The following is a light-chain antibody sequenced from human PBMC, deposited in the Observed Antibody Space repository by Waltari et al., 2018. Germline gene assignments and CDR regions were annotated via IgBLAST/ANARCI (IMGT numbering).Light chain of an antibody. Sequence: EIMMTQSPATLSLSPGERATLSCRAKQSVNSDLAWYQQKPGQAPRLLIYGASGRATGIPDRFSGSGSGTDFTLIISSLEPEDVAVYYCQQNSDWPRTFGQGTKVEVK. CDR1: QSVNSD. CDR3: QQNSDWPRT. J-gene: IGKJ1*01. V-gene: IGKV3D-15*01. CDR2: GAS.